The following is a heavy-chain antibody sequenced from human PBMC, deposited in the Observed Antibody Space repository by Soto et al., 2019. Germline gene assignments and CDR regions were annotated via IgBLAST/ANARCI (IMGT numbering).Heavy chain of an antibody. CDR2: ISGSGGST. J-gene: IGHJ5*02. Sequence: GGSVRLSCAASGFTFSSYAMSWVRQAPGKGLEWVSAISGSGGSTYYADSVKGRFTISRDNSKNTLYLQMNSLRAEDTAVYYCAKTNYDFWSGYYRDPGWFDPWGQGTLVTVSS. CDR1: GFTFSSYA. D-gene: IGHD3-3*01. CDR3: AKTNYDFWSGYYRDPGWFDP. V-gene: IGHV3-23*01.